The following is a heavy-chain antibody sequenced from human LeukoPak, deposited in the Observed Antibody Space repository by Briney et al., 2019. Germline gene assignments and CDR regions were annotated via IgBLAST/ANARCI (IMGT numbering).Heavy chain of an antibody. CDR1: GYTFSGSY. CDR3: ARGKMNGDDFDY. Sequence: ASVKVSCKASGYTFSGSYMHWVRQAPGQGPEWMGWINPNSATNYAKRFQDRVTMTRDTSISTAYMELTRLRSEDTVVYYCARGKMNGDDFDYWGQGTLVTVSS. J-gene: IGHJ4*02. V-gene: IGHV1-2*02. CDR2: INPNSAT. D-gene: IGHD4-17*01.